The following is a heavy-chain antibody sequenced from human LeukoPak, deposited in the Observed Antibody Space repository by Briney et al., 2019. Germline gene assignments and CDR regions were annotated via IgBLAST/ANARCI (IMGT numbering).Heavy chain of an antibody. CDR2: ISAYNGNS. CDR1: GYSFTSYG. CDR3: ARNKQQLGYIDY. D-gene: IGHD6-13*01. V-gene: IGHV1-18*01. J-gene: IGHJ4*02. Sequence: GASVKVSCKASGYSFTSYGINWVRQAPGQGPEWMGWISAYNGNSKYAQNFQGRVTMTTDTSTSTAYMELRSLRSEDTAVYYCARNKQQLGYIDYWGQGTLVTVSS.